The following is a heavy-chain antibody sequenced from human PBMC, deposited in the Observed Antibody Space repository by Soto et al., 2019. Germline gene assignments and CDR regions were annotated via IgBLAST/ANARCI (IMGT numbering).Heavy chain of an antibody. CDR2: ISGSGGST. CDR1: GFTFSSYA. CDR3: AKDLGGELGYCSSNSCYRRGYFDY. V-gene: IGHV3-23*01. Sequence: VGSLRLSCAASGFTFSSYAMSWVRQAPGKGLEWVSAISGSGGSTYYADSVKGRFTISRDNSKNTLYLQMNSLRAEDTAVYYCAKDLGGELGYCSSNSCYRRGYFDYWGQGALVTVSS. D-gene: IGHD2-2*01. J-gene: IGHJ4*02.